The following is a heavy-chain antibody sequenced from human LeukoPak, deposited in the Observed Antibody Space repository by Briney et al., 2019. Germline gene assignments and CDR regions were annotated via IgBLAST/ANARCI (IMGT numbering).Heavy chain of an antibody. Sequence: PSEALSLTCAVYGGSFSGYYWSWIRQPPGKGLEWIGEINHSGSTNYNPSLKSRVTISVDTSKNQFSLKLSSVTAADTAVYYCARSVGATTPFDYWGQGTLVTVSS. D-gene: IGHD1-26*01. CDR1: GGSFSGYY. V-gene: IGHV4-34*01. CDR3: ARSVGATTPFDY. CDR2: INHSGST. J-gene: IGHJ4*02.